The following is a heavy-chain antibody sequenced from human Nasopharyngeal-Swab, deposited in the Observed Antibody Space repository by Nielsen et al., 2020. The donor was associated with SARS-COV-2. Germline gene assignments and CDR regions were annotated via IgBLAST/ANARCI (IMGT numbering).Heavy chain of an antibody. J-gene: IGHJ3*02. CDR1: GFTFSNYA. CDR2: IRVSGDTT. D-gene: IGHD1-26*01. CDR3: AKVKSGTSYDAFDI. Sequence: GESLKTPRTAPGFTFSNYAMTWVRQAPGKGLEWVSSIRVSGDTTYYADSVKGRFTISRDSSKNTLYLQMNSLRAEDTALYYCAKVKSGTSYDAFDIWGQGTMVTVSS. V-gene: IGHV3-23*01.